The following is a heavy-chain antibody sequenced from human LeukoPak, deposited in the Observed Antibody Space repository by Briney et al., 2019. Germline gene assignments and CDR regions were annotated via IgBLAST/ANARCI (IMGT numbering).Heavy chain of an antibody. Sequence: GGSLTLSCAVSGFTFDDYAMHSVRQAPGKGLGWVSGISWNSGSIGYADSVKDRFTIARDNAKNSLYLQMNSLRAEDSDLYYCAKNYDILTGYIPDAFDIWGQGTMVTVSS. CDR3: AKNYDILTGYIPDAFDI. CDR2: ISWNSGSI. J-gene: IGHJ3*02. CDR1: GFTFDDYA. V-gene: IGHV3-9*01. D-gene: IGHD3-9*01.